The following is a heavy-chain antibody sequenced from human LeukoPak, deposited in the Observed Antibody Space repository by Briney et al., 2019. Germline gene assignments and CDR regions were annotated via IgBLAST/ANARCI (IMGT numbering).Heavy chain of an antibody. D-gene: IGHD3-22*01. V-gene: IGHV3-48*01. CDR2: IDSSSGTI. CDR3: ARVRSSYYYESSGYYHYDAFDI. J-gene: IGHJ3*02. Sequence: GGSLRLSCAGSGFSFSPYSMNWLRQAPGKGLEWVSYIDSSSGTIYYADSVRGRFTISGDNAKNSLYLQMNSLRAKDTAVYYCARVRSSYYYESSGYYHYDAFDIWGQGTMVTVSS. CDR1: GFSFSPYS.